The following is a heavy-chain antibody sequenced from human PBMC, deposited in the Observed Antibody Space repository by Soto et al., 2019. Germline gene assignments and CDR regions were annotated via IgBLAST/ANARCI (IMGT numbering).Heavy chain of an antibody. D-gene: IGHD3-9*01. CDR3: ARDILTGYDHYYGMDV. CDR2: ISAYNGNT. J-gene: IGHJ6*02. V-gene: IGHV1-18*01. CDR1: GYTFTIYG. Sequence: ASVKVSCTASGYTFTIYGISWVRQAPGQGLEWMGWISAYNGNTNYAQKLQGRVTMTTDTSTSTAYMELRSLRSDDTAVYYCARDILTGYDHYYGMDVWGQGTTGTVSS.